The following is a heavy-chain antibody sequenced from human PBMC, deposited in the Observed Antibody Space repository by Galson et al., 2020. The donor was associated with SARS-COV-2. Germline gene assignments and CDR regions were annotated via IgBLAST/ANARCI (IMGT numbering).Heavy chain of an antibody. J-gene: IGHJ6*02. Sequence: LSLTCAASGFTFSSYAMSWVRQAPGKGLEWVSAISGSGGSTYYADSVKGRFTIPRDNSKNTLYLQMNSLRAEDTAVYYCAKDPIGDVLLWFGDVEASMDVWGQGTTVTVSS. CDR1: GFTFSSYA. D-gene: IGHD3-10*01. CDR2: ISGSGGST. CDR3: AKDPIGDVLLWFGDVEASMDV. V-gene: IGHV3-23*01.